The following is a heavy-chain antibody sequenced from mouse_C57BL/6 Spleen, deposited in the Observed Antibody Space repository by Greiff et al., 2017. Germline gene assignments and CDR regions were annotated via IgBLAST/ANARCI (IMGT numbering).Heavy chain of an antibody. CDR2: INPNNGGT. CDR3: ARCYYGSSYNY. J-gene: IGHJ2*01. CDR1: GYTFTDYN. D-gene: IGHD1-1*01. V-gene: IGHV1-22*01. Sequence: EVQLQESGPELVKPGASVKMSCKASGYTFTDYNMHWVKQSHGKSLEWIGYINPNNGGTSYNQKFKGKATLTVNKSSSTAYMELRSLTSEDSAVYYCARCYYGSSYNYWGQGTTLTVSS.